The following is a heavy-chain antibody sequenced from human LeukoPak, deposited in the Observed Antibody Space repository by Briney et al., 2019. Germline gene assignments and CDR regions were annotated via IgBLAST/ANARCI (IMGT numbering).Heavy chain of an antibody. Sequence: PSETLSLTCAVSGDSISSTNWWNWVRQPPGKGLEWIAEIDHRGNTNYNPSLKSRVTISVDRSKNQFSLKLTSVTAADTAVYYCARGYGPGYWGQGTLVTVPA. J-gene: IGHJ4*02. D-gene: IGHD4-17*01. CDR3: ARGYGPGY. V-gene: IGHV4-4*02. CDR2: IDHRGNT. CDR1: GDSISSTNW.